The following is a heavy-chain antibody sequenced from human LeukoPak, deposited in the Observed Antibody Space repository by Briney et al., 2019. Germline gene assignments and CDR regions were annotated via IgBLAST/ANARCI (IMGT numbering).Heavy chain of an antibody. CDR2: IYLGDSDA. J-gene: IGHJ4*02. CDR3: ARHGGKYSHSIDS. V-gene: IGHV5-51*01. Sequence: GEPLKISCQGSGNSFTNSWIGWVRQMPGKGLEWMGIIYLGDSDARYSPSFRGQVTISADKSISSAYLQWSSLKDSDTAMYYCARHGGKYSHSIDSWGQGTLVTVSS. D-gene: IGHD3-16*01. CDR1: GNSFTNSW.